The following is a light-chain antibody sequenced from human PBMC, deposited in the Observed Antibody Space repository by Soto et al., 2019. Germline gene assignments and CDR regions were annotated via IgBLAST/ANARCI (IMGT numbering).Light chain of an antibody. V-gene: IGKV3-15*01. J-gene: IGKJ3*01. Sequence: EIMMTQSPVTLSVTPGERATLSCRASQSVNSNLSWYQQIPGQAPRLLIYGASTRATGIPASFIGNGSGTEFTLTASSLLPEDFAVYYCQQYNNWPFTFGPGTKVDIK. CDR2: GAS. CDR3: QQYNNWPFT. CDR1: QSVNSN.